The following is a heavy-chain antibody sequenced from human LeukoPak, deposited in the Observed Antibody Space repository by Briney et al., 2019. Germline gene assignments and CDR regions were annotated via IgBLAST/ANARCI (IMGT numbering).Heavy chain of an antibody. CDR1: GYILSGQA. CDR2: ILSDGNNK. CDR3: ARDPGFLQQLGTQFDY. D-gene: IGHD6-13*01. Sequence: PGGSLRLSCGASGYILSGQAMHWVRQAPGKGLEWVAVILSDGNNKYYADSVKGRFTLSRDNSKNTLYLQMNSLRPEDTAVYYCARDPGFLQQLGTQFDYWGQGSLVTVSS. V-gene: IGHV3-30-3*01. J-gene: IGHJ4*02.